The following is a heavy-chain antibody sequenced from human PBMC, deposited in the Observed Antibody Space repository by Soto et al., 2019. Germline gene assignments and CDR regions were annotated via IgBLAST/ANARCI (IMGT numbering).Heavy chain of an antibody. D-gene: IGHD6-13*01. V-gene: IGHV1-46*01. J-gene: IGHJ4*02. CDR3: AGGLHSIGGIAAAVKY. CDR1: GYTFTSYY. CDR2: INPSGGST. Sequence: QVQLVQSGAEVKKPGASVKVSCKASGYTFTSYYMHWVRQAPGQGLEWMGIINPSGGSTSYAQKFQGRVTMTRDTSTSTVYMELSSLRSEDTAVYYCAGGLHSIGGIAAAVKYWGQGTLVTLSS.